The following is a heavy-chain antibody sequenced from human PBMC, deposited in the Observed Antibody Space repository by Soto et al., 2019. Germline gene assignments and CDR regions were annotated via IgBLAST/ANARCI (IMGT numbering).Heavy chain of an antibody. CDR3: AKDLGYCSGGSCHYDAFDI. J-gene: IGHJ3*02. CDR1: GFTFSSYA. Sequence: EVQLLESGGGLVQPGGSLRLSCAASGFTFSSYAMSWVRQAPGKGLEWVSAISGSGGSTYYADSGKGRFTISRDTSKNTLYLQMNSLRAEDTAVYYCAKDLGYCSGGSCHYDAFDIWGQGTMVTVSS. CDR2: ISGSGGST. V-gene: IGHV3-23*01. D-gene: IGHD2-15*01.